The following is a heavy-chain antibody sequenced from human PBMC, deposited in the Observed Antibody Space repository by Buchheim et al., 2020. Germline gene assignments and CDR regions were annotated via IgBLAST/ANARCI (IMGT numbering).Heavy chain of an antibody. CDR1: GYSFTSYW. CDR3: ASLTEYSSSWGYNWFDP. V-gene: IGHV5-10-1*01. CDR2: IDPSDSYT. Sequence: EVQLVQSGAEAKKPGESLRISCKGSGYSFTSYWISWVRQMPGKGLEWMGRIDPSDSYTNYSPSFQGHVTISADKSISTAYLQWSSLKASDTAMYYCASLTEYSSSWGYNWFDPWGQGTL. D-gene: IGHD6-13*01. J-gene: IGHJ5*02.